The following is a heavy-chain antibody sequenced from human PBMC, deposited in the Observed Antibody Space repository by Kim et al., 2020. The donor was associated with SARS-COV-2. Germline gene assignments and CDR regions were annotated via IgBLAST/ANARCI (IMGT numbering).Heavy chain of an antibody. Sequence: RFTITRDTSKNTLYLQMNSIRAEDTAVYYCARDRGSYEHPNDYYYYYMDVWGKGTTVTVSS. D-gene: IGHD3-16*01. CDR3: ARDRGSYEHPNDYYYYYMDV. J-gene: IGHJ6*03. V-gene: IGHV3-30*07.